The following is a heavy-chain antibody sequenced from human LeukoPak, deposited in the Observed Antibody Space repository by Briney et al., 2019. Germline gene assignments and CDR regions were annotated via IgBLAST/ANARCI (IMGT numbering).Heavy chain of an antibody. CDR2: IYHSGST. CDR3: AGFYDSSGYYYFGPRLHAFDI. V-gene: IGHV4-4*02. D-gene: IGHD3-22*01. Sequence: SETLSLTCAVSGGSISSRNWWSWVRQPPGKGLEWIGEIYHSGSTNYNPSLKTRVTISVDTSKNQFSLKLSSVTAADTAVYYCAGFYDSSGYYYFGPRLHAFDIWGQGTMVTVSS. J-gene: IGHJ3*02. CDR1: GGSISSRNW.